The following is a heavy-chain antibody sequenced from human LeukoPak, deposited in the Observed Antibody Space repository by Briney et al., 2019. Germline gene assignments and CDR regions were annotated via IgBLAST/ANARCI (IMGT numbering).Heavy chain of an antibody. CDR2: INPSGGST. CDR1: GYTFTSYY. CDR3: AGGTTGYDSSGYYLY. V-gene: IGHV1-46*01. J-gene: IGHJ4*02. D-gene: IGHD3-22*01. Sequence: ASVKVSCKASGYTFTSYYMHWLRQAPGQGLEWMGIINPSGGSTSYAQKFQGRVTMTRDTSTSTVYMELSSLRSEDTAVYSRAGGTTGYDSSGYYLYWGQGTLVTVSS.